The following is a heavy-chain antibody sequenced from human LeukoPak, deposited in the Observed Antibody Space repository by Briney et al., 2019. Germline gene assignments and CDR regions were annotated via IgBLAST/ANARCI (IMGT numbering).Heavy chain of an antibody. J-gene: IGHJ6*02. D-gene: IGHD1-7*01. CDR1: GYSFTSYW. CDR3: ARHLGGTTLYYYGMDV. Sequence: GESLKISCKGSGYSFTSYWIGWVRQMPGKGLEWMGIIYPGDSDTRYSPSFQGQVTISADKSISTAYLQWSSLKASDTAMYYCARHLGGTTLYYYGMDVWGQGTTVTVSS. V-gene: IGHV5-51*01. CDR2: IYPGDSDT.